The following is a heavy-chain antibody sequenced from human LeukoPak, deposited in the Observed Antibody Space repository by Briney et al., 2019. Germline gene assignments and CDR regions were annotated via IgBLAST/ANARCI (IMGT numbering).Heavy chain of an antibody. D-gene: IGHD2-8*02. J-gene: IGHJ4*02. Sequence: GGSLRLACTASGFSFSDYYMSWIRQAPGKGLEWISYISSRSTYISDADSVKGRFTISRDNAKNLLFLQMNSLRVEGTALYYCARGGTGAFDYLGQGILVTVSS. V-gene: IGHV3-11*06. CDR3: ARGGTGAFDY. CDR2: ISSRSTYI. CDR1: GFSFSDYY.